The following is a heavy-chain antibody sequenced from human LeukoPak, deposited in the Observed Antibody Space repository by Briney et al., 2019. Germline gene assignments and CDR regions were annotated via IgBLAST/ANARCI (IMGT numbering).Heavy chain of an antibody. Sequence: GSLRLSCAASGFTFSSYGMHWVRQAPGKGLEWVAVISYDGSNKYYADSVKGRFTISRDNSKNTLYLQMNSLRAEDTAVYYCAKLFLGSSSYPSNPLDYWGQGTLVTVSS. V-gene: IGHV3-30*18. CDR2: ISYDGSNK. CDR1: GFTFSSYG. CDR3: AKLFLGSSSYPSNPLDY. D-gene: IGHD3-22*01. J-gene: IGHJ4*02.